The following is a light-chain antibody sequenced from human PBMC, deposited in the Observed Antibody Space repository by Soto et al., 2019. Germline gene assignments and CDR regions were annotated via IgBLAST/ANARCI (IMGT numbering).Light chain of an antibody. J-gene: IGKJ1*01. V-gene: IGKV1-39*01. Sequence: DIQMTQSPSSLSASVGDRVTITCRASQSISSYLNWYQQKPGKAPKLLIYAASSLQSGVPSRFSGSGSGTDFTLTISSLQPEDFATYYCQQSYSTSDGTFGQGTKVEIK. CDR3: QQSYSTSDGT. CDR1: QSISSY. CDR2: AAS.